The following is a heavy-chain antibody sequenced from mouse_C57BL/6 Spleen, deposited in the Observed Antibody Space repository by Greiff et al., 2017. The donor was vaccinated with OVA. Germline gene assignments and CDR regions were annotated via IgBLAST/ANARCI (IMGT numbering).Heavy chain of an antibody. CDR2: ISSGSSTI. CDR3: ARPGDYYGSSSFDY. J-gene: IGHJ2*01. V-gene: IGHV5-17*01. D-gene: IGHD1-1*01. Sequence: EVKLVESGGGLVKPGGSLKLSCAASGFTFSDYGMHWVRQAPEKGLEWVAYISSGSSTIYYADSVKGRFTISRDNAKNNLFLQMTSLRSEDTAMYYCARPGDYYGSSSFDYWGQGTTLTVSS. CDR1: GFTFSDYG.